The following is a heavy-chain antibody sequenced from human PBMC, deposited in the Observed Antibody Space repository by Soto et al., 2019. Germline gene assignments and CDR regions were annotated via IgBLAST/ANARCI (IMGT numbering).Heavy chain of an antibody. CDR3: AKDTYSSSWYF. V-gene: IGHV3-23*01. D-gene: IGHD2-2*01. J-gene: IGHJ4*02. CDR2: ISKSGGDT. CDR1: GFTFTKYA. Sequence: GGSLRLSCAASGFTFTKYAMTWVRQAPGKGLEWVSSISKSGGDTYYADSVKGRFTISRDNSKNTLYLQMNGLRAEDTALYFCAKDTYSSSWYFWGQGTLVTVSS.